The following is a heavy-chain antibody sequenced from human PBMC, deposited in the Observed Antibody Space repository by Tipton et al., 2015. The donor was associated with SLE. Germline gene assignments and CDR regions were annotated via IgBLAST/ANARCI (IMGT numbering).Heavy chain of an antibody. D-gene: IGHD3-10*01. Sequence: QLVQSGAEVKKPGESLRISCKGSGYRFSSYWISWVRQMPGKGLEWMGRIDPSDSRPSFQGHVTISADKSISTAYLQWSSLKASDTAMYYCARSGDDYFDYWGQGTLVTVSS. J-gene: IGHJ4*02. V-gene: IGHV5-10-1*01. CDR2: IDPSDS. CDR3: ARSGDDYFDY. CDR1: GYRFSSYW.